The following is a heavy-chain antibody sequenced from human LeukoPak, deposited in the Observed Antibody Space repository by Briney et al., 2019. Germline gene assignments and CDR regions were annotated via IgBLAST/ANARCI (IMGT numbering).Heavy chain of an antibody. Sequence: GGSLRLSCAASGFIFSTYAMNWVRQAPGKGLEWVAVISDDGRQTYYADSVKGRFTISRDNAKNSLYLQMNSLRAEDTAVYYCARGFPATVTTPDYWGQGTLVTVSS. V-gene: IGHV3-30*04. J-gene: IGHJ4*02. CDR2: ISDDGRQT. D-gene: IGHD4-17*01. CDR3: ARGFPATVTTPDY. CDR1: GFIFSTYA.